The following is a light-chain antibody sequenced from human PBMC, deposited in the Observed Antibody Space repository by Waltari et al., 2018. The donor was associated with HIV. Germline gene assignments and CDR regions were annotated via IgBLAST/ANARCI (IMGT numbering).Light chain of an antibody. V-gene: IGLV2-14*01. CDR3: SSYTSSSTHVV. Sequence: QSALTQPASVSGSPGQSITISCTGTSSDVGGYNYVPWYQPHPGKAPKLMNYEVSNRPSGVSNRFSGSKSGNTASLTISGLQAEDEADYYCSSYTSSSTHVVFGGGTKLTVL. CDR2: EVS. CDR1: SSDVGGYNY. J-gene: IGLJ2*01.